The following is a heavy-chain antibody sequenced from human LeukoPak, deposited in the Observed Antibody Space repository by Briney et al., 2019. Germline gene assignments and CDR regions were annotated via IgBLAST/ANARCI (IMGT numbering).Heavy chain of an antibody. D-gene: IGHD4-11*01. CDR1: GFTFSSYA. V-gene: IGHV3-11*01. CDR3: AREPTVTRHFDY. CDR2: ISSSGSTI. Sequence: GGSLRLSCAASGFTFSSYAMSWIRQAPGKGLEWVSYISSSGSTIYYADSVKGRFTISRDNAKNSLYLQMNSLRAEDTAVYYCAREPTVTRHFDYWGQGTLVTVSS. J-gene: IGHJ4*02.